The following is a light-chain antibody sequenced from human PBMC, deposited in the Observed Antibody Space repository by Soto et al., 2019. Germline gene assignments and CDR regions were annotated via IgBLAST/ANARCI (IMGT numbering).Light chain of an antibody. J-gene: IGKJ1*01. CDR3: QQYYNWPRT. CDR2: VTS. Sequence: EIVTTQSPATLSVSPGERATLSCRASQSVSNNLAWYQQKPGQAPRLLIYVTSTRATGIPARFSGSGSGTEFTLTISSLQSEDFAVYYCQQYYNWPRTFGQGTKVDIK. CDR1: QSVSNN. V-gene: IGKV3-15*01.